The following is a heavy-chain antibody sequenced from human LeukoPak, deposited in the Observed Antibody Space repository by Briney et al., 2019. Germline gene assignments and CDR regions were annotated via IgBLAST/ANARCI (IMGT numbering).Heavy chain of an antibody. Sequence: PSETLSLTCTVSGGSISSSSYYWGWIRQPPGKGLEWIGSIYYSGSTYYNPSLKSRVTISVDTSKSQFSLKLSSVTAADTAVYYCAREGGASAVLWFGEPARLYNWFDPWGQGTLVTVSS. J-gene: IGHJ5*02. CDR1: GGSISSSSYY. V-gene: IGHV4-39*07. CDR2: IYYSGST. CDR3: AREGGASAVLWFGEPARLYNWFDP. D-gene: IGHD3-10*01.